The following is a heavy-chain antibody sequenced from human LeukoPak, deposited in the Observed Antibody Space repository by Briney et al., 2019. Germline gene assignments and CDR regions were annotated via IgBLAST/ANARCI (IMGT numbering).Heavy chain of an antibody. J-gene: IGHJ5*02. CDR1: GYTFTSYG. V-gene: IGHV1-18*01. D-gene: IGHD6-13*01. CDR3: ARGASSSSINWFDP. Sequence: ASVNVSCKASGYTFTSYGISWVRQAPGQGLEWMGWISAYNGNTNYAQKLQGRVTMTTDTSTSTAYMELRSLRSDDTAVYYCARGASSSSINWFDPWGQGTLVTVSS. CDR2: ISAYNGNT.